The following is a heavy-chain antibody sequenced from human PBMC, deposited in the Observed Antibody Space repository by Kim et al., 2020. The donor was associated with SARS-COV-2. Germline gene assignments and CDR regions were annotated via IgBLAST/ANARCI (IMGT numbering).Heavy chain of an antibody. CDR1: GGSISSSSYY. CDR3: ARGVGYDFWSGPLSIGWFDP. CDR2: IYYSGST. J-gene: IGHJ5*02. Sequence: SETLSLTCTVSGGSISSSSYYWGWIRQPPGKGLEWIGSIYYSGSTYYNPSLKSRVTISVDTSKNQFSLKLSSVTAADTAVYYCARGVGYDFWSGPLSIGWFDPWGQGTLVTVSS. V-gene: IGHV4-39*01. D-gene: IGHD3-3*01.